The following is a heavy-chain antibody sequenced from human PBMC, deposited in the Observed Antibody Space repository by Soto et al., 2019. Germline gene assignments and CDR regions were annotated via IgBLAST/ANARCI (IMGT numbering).Heavy chain of an antibody. CDR1: GGSISSGGYY. V-gene: IGHV4-31*03. CDR2: IYYSGST. Sequence: PSETLSLTCTVSGGSISSGGYYWSWIRQHPGKGLEWIGYIYYSGSTFYNPSLQSRVALSVDTSKNQFSLKLNSVTAADTAVYYCARGRLGQLPLTSSFDSWGQGTLVTVSS. CDR3: ARGRLGQLPLTSSFDS. D-gene: IGHD3-16*01. J-gene: IGHJ4*02.